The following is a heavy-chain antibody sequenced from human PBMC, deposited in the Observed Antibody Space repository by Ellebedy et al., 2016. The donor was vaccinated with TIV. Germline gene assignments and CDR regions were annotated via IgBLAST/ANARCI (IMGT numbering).Heavy chain of an antibody. Sequence: AASVKVSCKASGYTFTSYGISWVRQAPGQGLEWMGWISAYNGNTNYAQKFQGRITVTRDTSTSTLYMELSSLRSEDTAVYYCARSTVWGKYYFDYWGQGTLVTVSS. V-gene: IGHV1-18*04. CDR1: GYTFTSYG. CDR2: ISAYNGNT. D-gene: IGHD3-16*01. J-gene: IGHJ4*02. CDR3: ARSTVWGKYYFDY.